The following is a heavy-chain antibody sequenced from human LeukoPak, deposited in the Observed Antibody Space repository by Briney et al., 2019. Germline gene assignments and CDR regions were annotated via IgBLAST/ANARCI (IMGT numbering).Heavy chain of an antibody. Sequence: PGGSLRLSCAASGFTFSNAWMSWGRQAPGKGLEWVGRIKSKTDGGTTDYAAPVKGRFTISRDDSKNTLYLQMNSLKTEDTAVYYCTTIIVVVIRSLGYWGQGTLVTVSS. CDR2: IKSKTDGGTT. CDR3: TTIIVVVIRSLGY. J-gene: IGHJ4*02. CDR1: GFTFSNAW. V-gene: IGHV3-15*01. D-gene: IGHD3-22*01.